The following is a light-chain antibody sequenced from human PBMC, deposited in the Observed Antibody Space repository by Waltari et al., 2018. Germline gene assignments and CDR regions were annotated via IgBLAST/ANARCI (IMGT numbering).Light chain of an antibody. Sequence: EIVMTQSPATLSVSPGERATLSCRASQSVSSNLAWYQQKPGQAPRLLIYGASTRATGIPARFSGSGSGTEFTLTISSLQSEDFAVYYCQQFKSLVLSFGGGTKV. V-gene: IGKV3-15*01. J-gene: IGKJ4*01. CDR1: QSVSSN. CDR3: QQFKSLVLS. CDR2: GAS.